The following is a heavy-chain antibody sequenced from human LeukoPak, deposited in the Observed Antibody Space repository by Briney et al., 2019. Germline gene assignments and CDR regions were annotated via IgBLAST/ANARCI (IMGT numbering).Heavy chain of an antibody. D-gene: IGHD6-19*01. V-gene: IGHV4-4*07. Sequence: SGTLSLTCLVSGGSITSYHWTWIRQPAGKGLQRIGQIHTSGSTNYSPSLKSRVAMSVDTSKNQFSLDLSSVTAADTAVYYCAGRAQTTGWSFDYWGQGALVTVSS. CDR3: AGRAQTTGWSFDY. CDR1: GGSITSYH. CDR2: IHTSGST. J-gene: IGHJ4*02.